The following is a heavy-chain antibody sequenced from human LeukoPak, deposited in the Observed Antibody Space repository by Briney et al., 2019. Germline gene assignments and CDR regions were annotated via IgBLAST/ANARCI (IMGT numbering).Heavy chain of an antibody. V-gene: IGHV4-4*07. J-gene: IGHJ4*02. CDR3: AREAVDYGSGSHDY. CDR1: GASIGSFY. Sequence: SETLSLTCTVSGASIGSFYWSWLRQPAGKGLEWIGRVHSSGSTNYIPSIKSRVTMSVDTSKNQFSLKLNTVTAADTAMYYCAREAVDYGSGSHDYWGQGILVTVSS. CDR2: VHSSGST. D-gene: IGHD3-10*01.